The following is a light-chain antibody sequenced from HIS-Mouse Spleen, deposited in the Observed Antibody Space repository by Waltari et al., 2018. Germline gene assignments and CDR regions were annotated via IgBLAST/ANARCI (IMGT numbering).Light chain of an antibody. CDR3: QQLNSYPPT. Sequence: DIQLTQSPSFLSASVGDRVTITCRASPGISSYLAWYQQKPGKAPKLLIYAASTLQSWVPSRFSGSGSGTEFTLTISSLQPEDFATYYCQQLNSYPPTFGQGTKVEIK. CDR2: AAS. CDR1: PGISSY. J-gene: IGKJ1*01. V-gene: IGKV1-9*01.